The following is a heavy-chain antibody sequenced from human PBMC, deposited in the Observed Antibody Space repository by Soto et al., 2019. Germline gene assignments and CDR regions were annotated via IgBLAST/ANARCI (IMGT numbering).Heavy chain of an antibody. D-gene: IGHD3-22*01. V-gene: IGHV4-39*01. CDR2: IYYSGST. J-gene: IGHJ5*02. CDR1: GGSISSSSYY. Sequence: PSETLSLTCTVSGGSISSSSYYWGWIRQPPGKGLEWIGSIYYSGSTYYNPSLKSRVTISVDTSKNQFSLKLSSVTAADTAVYYCAGRKWFYDSSGLEYNWFDPWGPGTLVTVS. CDR3: AGRKWFYDSSGLEYNWFDP.